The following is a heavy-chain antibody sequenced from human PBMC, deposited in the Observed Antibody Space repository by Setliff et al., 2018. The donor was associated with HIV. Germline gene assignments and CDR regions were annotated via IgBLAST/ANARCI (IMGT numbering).Heavy chain of an antibody. D-gene: IGHD4-17*01. J-gene: IGHJ6*03. CDR3: ARHRDYGPHYYYYMDV. Sequence: SETLSLTCNVSGDSISGYYWSWIRQPAGKGLEWIGRIYTGGSINYNPSLKSRVSISVDTSKNQFSLKLSSVTAADTAMYYCARHRDYGPHYYYYMDVWGKGTTVTVSS. CDR2: IYTGGSI. CDR1: GDSISGYY. V-gene: IGHV4-4*07.